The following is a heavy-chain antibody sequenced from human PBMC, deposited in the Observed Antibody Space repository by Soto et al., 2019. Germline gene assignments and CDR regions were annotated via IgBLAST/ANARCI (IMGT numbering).Heavy chain of an antibody. J-gene: IGHJ4*02. CDR1: GFTFSSYW. V-gene: IGHV3-7*01. D-gene: IGHD1-26*01. Sequence: EVQLVESGGGLVQPGGSLRLSCAASGFTFSSYWMSWVRQAPGKGLEWVVNIKQDGSDKYYVDSVKGRFTISRDNAKNSLSLQMNSLRAEDTAVYFCARDCGTVGAPRPWLWGQGTLVTVSS. CDR3: ARDCGTVGAPRPWL. CDR2: IKQDGSDK.